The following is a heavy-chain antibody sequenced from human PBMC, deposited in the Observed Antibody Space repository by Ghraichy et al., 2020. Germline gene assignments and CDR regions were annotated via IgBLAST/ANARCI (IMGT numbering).Heavy chain of an antibody. V-gene: IGHV5-51*01. CDR2: IFPDDSDT. D-gene: IGHD5-12*01. J-gene: IGHJ4*02. CDR1: GYSFTTYW. Sequence: GESLNISCKGSGYSFTTYWIGWVRQMPGKDLEWMGIIFPDDSDTRYSPSFQGQVTISADKSLNTAYLQWSSLKASDTAMYYCARRPGFSGYEFDYWGQGTLVTVSS. CDR3: ARRPGFSGYEFDY.